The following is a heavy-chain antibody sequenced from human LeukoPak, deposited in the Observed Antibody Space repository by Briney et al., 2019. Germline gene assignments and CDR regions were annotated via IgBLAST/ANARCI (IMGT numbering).Heavy chain of an antibody. J-gene: IGHJ4*02. Sequence: SETLSLTCTVSGGSISSSSYYWGWIRQPPGKGLEWIGSIYYSGSTYYNPSLKSRDTISVDTSKNQFSLKLSSVTAADTAVYYCAGGYSSGWYYFDYWGQGTLVTVSS. CDR1: GGSISSSSYY. V-gene: IGHV4-39*01. D-gene: IGHD6-19*01. CDR3: AGGYSSGWYYFDY. CDR2: IYYSGST.